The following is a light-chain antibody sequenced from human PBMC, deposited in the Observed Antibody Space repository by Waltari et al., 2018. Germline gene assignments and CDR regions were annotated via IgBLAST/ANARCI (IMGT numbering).Light chain of an antibody. V-gene: IGLV3-1*01. CDR3: QAWDSGVAGV. CDR2: QDV. Sequence: SYDLIQSPSVSVSPGQTATITCSGDELEKRYVCWYQQKPGQSPVLVIYQDVRRPSEIPRRFPGSNFGNTATLTISGTHPMDEADYYCQAWDSGVAGVFGTGTKVTVL. CDR1: ELEKRY. J-gene: IGLJ1*01.